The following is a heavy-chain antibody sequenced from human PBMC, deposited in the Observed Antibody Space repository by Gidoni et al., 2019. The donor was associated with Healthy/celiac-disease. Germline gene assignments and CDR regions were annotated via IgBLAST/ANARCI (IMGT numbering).Heavy chain of an antibody. J-gene: IGHJ4*02. CDR3: ARGSYYYDSSGVTHLDY. D-gene: IGHD3-22*01. V-gene: IGHV1-2*04. CDR2: INPNSGGT. Sequence: QVQLVQSGAEVKKPGASVKVSCKASGYTFPRSLIHWVRQAPGQGLEWMGWINPNSGGTNYAQKFQGWVTMTRDTSISTAYMELSRLRSDDTAVYYCARGSYYYDSSGVTHLDYWGQGTLVTVSS. CDR1: GYTFPRSL.